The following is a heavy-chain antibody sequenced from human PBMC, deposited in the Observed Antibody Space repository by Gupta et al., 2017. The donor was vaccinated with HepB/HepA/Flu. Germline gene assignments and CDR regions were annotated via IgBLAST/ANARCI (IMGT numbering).Heavy chain of an antibody. V-gene: IGHV3-33*01. CDR2: ISSDGKNV. CDR3: SRNGAPSGYYWYFDL. Sequence: QEQLVESGGGVVQPGRSLRLSCAASGFTRPLSYYGMHWVRQAPGKGLEWVAAISSDGKNVYYAESMRGRLTISRDTSKNILYLQMNNLRAEDTAVYYCSRNGAPSGYYWYFDLWGRGTLVTVSS. J-gene: IGHJ2*01. CDR1: GFTRPLSYYG. D-gene: IGHD3-22*01.